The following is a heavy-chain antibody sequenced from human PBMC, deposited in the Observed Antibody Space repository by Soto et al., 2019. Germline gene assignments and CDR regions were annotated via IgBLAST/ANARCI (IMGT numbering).Heavy chain of an antibody. D-gene: IGHD6-13*01. Sequence: QVQLVQSGAEVKKPGASVKVSCTASGYTFTGYGIRWERQATGQGRAGMGWISEYSGSTNYAQKLQGRVTMTTDTSTSTDYMELRSLRSDDTAVYYCARSIAAAVDFDDWGQGTLVTVSS. CDR1: GYTFTGYG. CDR2: ISEYSGST. CDR3: ARSIAAAVDFDD. V-gene: IGHV1-18*01. J-gene: IGHJ4*02.